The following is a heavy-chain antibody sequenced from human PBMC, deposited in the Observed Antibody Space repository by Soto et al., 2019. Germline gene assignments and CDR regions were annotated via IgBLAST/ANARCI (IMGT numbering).Heavy chain of an antibody. Sequence: SETLSLTCTVSGGSISRYYWSWIRQPPGKGLEWIGYIYYSGRTNYNPSLKSRVTISVDTPKNQFSLKLSSVTAADTAVYYCTRGYCSSTTCYIWDNWFDPWGQGTLVTVSS. CDR3: TRGYCSSTTCYIWDNWFDP. V-gene: IGHV4-59*01. J-gene: IGHJ5*02. D-gene: IGHD2-2*01. CDR1: GGSISRYY. CDR2: IYYSGRT.